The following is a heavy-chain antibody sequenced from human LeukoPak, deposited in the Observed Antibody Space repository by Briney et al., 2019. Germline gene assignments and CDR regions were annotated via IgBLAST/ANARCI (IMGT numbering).Heavy chain of an antibody. CDR1: GYSISGGYY. V-gene: IGHV4-38-2*02. J-gene: IGHJ4*02. Sequence: PSETLSLTCTVSGYSISGGYYWGWIRQPPGKGLEWIGSIYHSGSTYYNPSLKSRVTISVDTSKYQFSLKLSSVTAADTAVYYCARAKGIAVAGSRFDYWGQGTLVTVSS. D-gene: IGHD6-19*01. CDR2: IYHSGST. CDR3: ARAKGIAVAGSRFDY.